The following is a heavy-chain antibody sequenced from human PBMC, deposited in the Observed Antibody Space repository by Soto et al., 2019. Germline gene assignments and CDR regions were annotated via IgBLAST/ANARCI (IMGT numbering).Heavy chain of an antibody. CDR3: ARAHPYGDYARRYFHH. J-gene: IGHJ1*01. D-gene: IGHD4-17*01. CDR2: IYPGDSDT. Sequence: GESLKISCKASGYSFTSYWIAWVRQMPGKGLEWMGIIYPGDSDTRYGPSFQGQVTISADKSINTAYLQWSSLRASDIAVYYCARAHPYGDYARRYFHHWGQGTLVTVSS. V-gene: IGHV5-51*01. CDR1: GYSFTSYW.